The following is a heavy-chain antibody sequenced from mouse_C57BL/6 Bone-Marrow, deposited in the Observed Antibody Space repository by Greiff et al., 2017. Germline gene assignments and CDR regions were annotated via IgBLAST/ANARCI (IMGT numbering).Heavy chain of an antibody. CDR1: GYTFTSYG. J-gene: IGHJ2*01. CDR2: IYPRSGNT. D-gene: IGHD1-1*01. V-gene: IGHV1-81*01. Sequence: VHLVESGAELARPGASVKLSCKASGYTFTSYGISWVKQRTGQGLEWIGEIYPRSGNTYYNEKFKGKATLTAAKSSSTAYMELRSLTSEDSAVYFCARVRTVVSDYWGQGTTLTVSS. CDR3: ARVRTVVSDY.